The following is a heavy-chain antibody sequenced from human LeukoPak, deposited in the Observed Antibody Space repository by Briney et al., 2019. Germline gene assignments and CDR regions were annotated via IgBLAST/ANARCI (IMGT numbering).Heavy chain of an antibody. J-gene: IGHJ4*02. CDR2: ISYDGSDK. CDR1: AFTFSNYG. V-gene: IGHV3-30*18. Sequence: PGGPLRLSCAASAFTFSNYGMHWVRQAPGKGLEWVAVISYDGSDKYYADSVKGRFTISRDNSKNTVFLQMNSLSTEDTAVYYCAKDISGGDCPDYWGQGTLVTVSS. CDR3: AKDISGGDCPDY. D-gene: IGHD2-21*02.